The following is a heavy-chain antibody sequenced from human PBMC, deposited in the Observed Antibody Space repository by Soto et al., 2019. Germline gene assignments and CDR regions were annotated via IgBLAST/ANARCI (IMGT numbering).Heavy chain of an antibody. CDR1: GFTFSSYG. J-gene: IGHJ6*02. CDR3: AKDRQWGPSRGGGMDV. V-gene: IGHV3-30*18. Sequence: QVQLVESGGGVVQPGRSLRLSCAASGFTFSSYGMHWVRQAPGKGLEWVAVISYDGSNKYYADSVKGRFTISRDNSKNXLDLQMNSLRAEETAVYYCAKDRQWGPSRGGGMDVWGQGTTVTVSS. CDR2: ISYDGSNK. D-gene: IGHD6-19*01.